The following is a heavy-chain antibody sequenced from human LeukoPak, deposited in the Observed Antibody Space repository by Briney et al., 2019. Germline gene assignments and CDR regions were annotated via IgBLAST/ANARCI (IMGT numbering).Heavy chain of an antibody. V-gene: IGHV3-48*03. J-gene: IGHJ6*02. CDR3: TRNYDFWSGPPAGYGMDV. CDR1: GFTFSSYE. Sequence: GGSLRLSCAASGFTFSSYEMNWVRQAPGKGLEWVSYISSSGSTIYYADSVKGRFTISRDNAKNSPYLQMNSLRAEDTAVYYCTRNYDFWSGPPAGYGMDVWGQGTTVTVSS. CDR2: ISSSGSTI. D-gene: IGHD3-3*01.